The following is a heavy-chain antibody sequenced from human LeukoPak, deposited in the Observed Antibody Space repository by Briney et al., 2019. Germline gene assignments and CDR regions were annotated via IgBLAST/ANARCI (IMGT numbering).Heavy chain of an antibody. J-gene: IGHJ3*02. CDR1: GGSISSGSYY. CDR2: IYTSGST. CDR3: ARDPPGWGSSTTPHYAFDI. V-gene: IGHV4-61*02. Sequence: PSETLSLTCTVSGGSISSGSYYWSWIRQPAGKGLEWIGRIYTSGSTNYNPSLKSRVTISVDTSKNQFSLKLSSVTAADTAVYYCARDPPGWGSSTTPHYAFDIWGQGTMATVSS. D-gene: IGHD2-2*01.